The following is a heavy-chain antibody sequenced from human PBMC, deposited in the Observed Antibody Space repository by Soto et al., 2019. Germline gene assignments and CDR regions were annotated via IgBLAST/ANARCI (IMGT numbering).Heavy chain of an antibody. CDR1: GFTFSDYY. CDR3: ASRYSYGYIDGMDV. V-gene: IGHV3-11*01. Sequence: PGESLKISCAASGFTFSDYYMSWIRQAPGKGLEWVSYISSSGSTIYYADSVKGRFTISRDNAKNSLYLQMNSLRAEDTAVYYCASRYSYGYIDGMDVWGQGTTVTVSS. D-gene: IGHD5-18*01. CDR2: ISSSGSTI. J-gene: IGHJ6*02.